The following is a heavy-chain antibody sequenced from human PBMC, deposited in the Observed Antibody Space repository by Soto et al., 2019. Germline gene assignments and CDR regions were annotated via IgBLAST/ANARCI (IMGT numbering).Heavy chain of an antibody. J-gene: IGHJ4*02. D-gene: IGHD5-12*01. V-gene: IGHV4-39*01. Sequence: SETLSLTCTVSGDSITSSSHYWGWIRQPPGKGLECIANIYYDGNTYYNPSLKSRVAISLDTSKNQFSLRLNSVTAADTAVYYCARRLVEMATLGPFDYWGQGTLVTVSS. CDR1: GDSITSSSHY. CDR3: ARRLVEMATLGPFDY. CDR2: IYYDGNT.